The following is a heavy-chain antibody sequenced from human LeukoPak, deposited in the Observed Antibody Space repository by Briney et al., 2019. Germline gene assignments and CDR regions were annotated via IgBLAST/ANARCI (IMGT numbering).Heavy chain of an antibody. CDR1: GFTFSTYS. V-gene: IGHV3-48*02. CDR2: VSTSSST. J-gene: IGHJ3*02. Sequence: GGSLRLSCAAFGFTFSTYSMNWVRQAPGKGLEWVSYVSTSSSTYYADSVKGRFTISRDNAKNSLYLQMNSLRDDDTAVYYCARRFDIWGQGTMVAVSS. CDR3: ARRFDI.